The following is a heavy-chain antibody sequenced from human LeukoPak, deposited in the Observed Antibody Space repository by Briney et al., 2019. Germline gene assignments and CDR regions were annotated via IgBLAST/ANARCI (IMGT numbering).Heavy chain of an antibody. V-gene: IGHV3-21*01. CDR2: ISSSSSYI. CDR3: ARLGLAAADDY. Sequence: KTGGSLRLSCAASGFTFSSYSMNWVRQAPGKGLEWVSSISSSSSYIYYADSVKGRFTISRDNAKNSLYLQMNSLRAEDTAVYYCARLGLAAADDYWGQGTLVTVSS. CDR1: GFTFSSYS. D-gene: IGHD6-13*01. J-gene: IGHJ4*02.